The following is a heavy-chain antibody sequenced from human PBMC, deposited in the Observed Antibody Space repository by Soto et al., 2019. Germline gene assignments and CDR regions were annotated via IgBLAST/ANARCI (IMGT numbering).Heavy chain of an antibody. V-gene: IGHV4-59*01. D-gene: IGHD2-15*01. CDR3: ARDLSLGGSGGSGDFRGLAP. CDR1: WGNIGSYG. Sequence: LPWTVVWGNIGSYGGRWIRQPPGKGLEWIGYIYYSGSTNYNPSLKSRVTISVDTSKNQFSLKLSSVTAADTAVYYCARDLSLGGSGGSGDFRGLAPWGKGTLVTV. CDR2: IYYSGST. J-gene: IGHJ5*02.